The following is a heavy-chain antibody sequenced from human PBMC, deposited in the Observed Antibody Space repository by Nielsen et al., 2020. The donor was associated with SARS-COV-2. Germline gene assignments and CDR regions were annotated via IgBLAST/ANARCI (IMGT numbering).Heavy chain of an antibody. CDR2: IKQDGSEK. V-gene: IGHV3-7*01. CDR1: GFTFSSYW. CDR3: AKSSSGWYRADGMDV. D-gene: IGHD6-19*01. J-gene: IGHJ6*02. Sequence: GGSLRLSCAASGFTFSSYWMSWVRQAPGKGLEWVANIKQDGSEKYYVDSVKGRFTISRDNAKNSLFLQMNSLRAEDTAVYYCAKSSSGWYRADGMDVWGQGTMVTVSS.